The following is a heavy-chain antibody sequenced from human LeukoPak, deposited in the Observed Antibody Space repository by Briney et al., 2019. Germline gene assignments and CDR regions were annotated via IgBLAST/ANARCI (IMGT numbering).Heavy chain of an antibody. D-gene: IGHD3-3*01. V-gene: IGHV3-33*01. CDR1: GFTFSSYG. Sequence: GGSLRLSCAASGFTFSSYGMHWVRQAPGKGLEWVAVIWYDGSNKYYADSVKGRFTISRDNSKNTLYLQMNSLRAEDTAVYYCARAEYYDFWSGFGDLNFDYWGQGTLVTVSS. CDR3: ARAEYYDFWSGFGDLNFDY. CDR2: IWYDGSNK. J-gene: IGHJ4*02.